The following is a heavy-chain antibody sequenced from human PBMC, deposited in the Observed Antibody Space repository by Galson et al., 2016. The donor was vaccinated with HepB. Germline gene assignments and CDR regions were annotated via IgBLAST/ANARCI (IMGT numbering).Heavy chain of an antibody. CDR3: AKGTTRLGDN. J-gene: IGHJ4*02. D-gene: IGHD4-11*01. CDR1: GFAFSAYG. CDR2: ISTSGGST. Sequence: SLRLSCAASGFAFSAYGMTRVRQAPRKGLEWVAAISTSGGSTDYPDSVRGRFKISRVNSKNLLYLQMNSLRAEDSALYYCAKGTTRLGDNWGQGILVTVAS. V-gene: IGHV3-23*01.